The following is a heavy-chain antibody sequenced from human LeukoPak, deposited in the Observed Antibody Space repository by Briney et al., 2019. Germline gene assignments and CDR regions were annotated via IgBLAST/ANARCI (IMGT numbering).Heavy chain of an antibody. V-gene: IGHV1-69*13. CDR3: ARDLFRGYYYDARGAFDI. CDR2: IIPIFGTA. Sequence: GASVKVSCKASGYTFTSYGISWVRQAPAQGLEWMGGIIPIFGTANYAQKFQGRVTIIADESTSTAHMELSSLRSEDTAVYYCARDLFRGYYYDARGAFDIWGQGTMVTVSS. CDR1: GYTFTSYG. J-gene: IGHJ3*02. D-gene: IGHD3-22*01.